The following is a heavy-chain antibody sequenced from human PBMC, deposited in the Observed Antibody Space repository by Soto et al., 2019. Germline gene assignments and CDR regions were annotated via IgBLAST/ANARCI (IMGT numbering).Heavy chain of an antibody. CDR2: IVPMFGTS. J-gene: IGHJ3*01. V-gene: IGHV1-69*06. CDR3: ARRLDDRADEGFDV. Sequence: QERLVQSGAEVRKPGSSVKVSCKVTGGTSTRYAINWVRQAPGQGLEWMGGIVPMFGTSKYAQKFQGRVTITADTSTNIAYMELSSLRAEDTAVYYCARRLDDRADEGFDVWGEGTAVTVSA. CDR1: GGTSTRYA. D-gene: IGHD3-16*01.